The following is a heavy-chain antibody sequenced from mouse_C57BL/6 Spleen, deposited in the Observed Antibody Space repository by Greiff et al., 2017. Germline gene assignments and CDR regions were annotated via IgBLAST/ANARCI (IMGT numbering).Heavy chain of an antibody. J-gene: IGHJ3*01. CDR2: IRNKANNHAT. CDR3: TYGYDGGAAWFAY. CDR1: GFTFSDAW. Sequence: EVKLVESGGGLVPPGGSMKLSCAASGFTFSDAWMDWVRQSPEKGLEWVAEIRNKANNHATYYAESVKGRFTISRDDSKSSVYLQMNSLRAEDTGIYYCTYGYDGGAAWFAYWGQGTLVTVSA. D-gene: IGHD2-2*01. V-gene: IGHV6-6*01.